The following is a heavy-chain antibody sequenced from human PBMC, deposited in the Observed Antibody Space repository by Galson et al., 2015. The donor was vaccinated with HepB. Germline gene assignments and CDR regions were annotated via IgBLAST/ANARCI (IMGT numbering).Heavy chain of an antibody. D-gene: IGHD3-3*01. CDR2: ISANSGDT. CDR1: GYTFTING. Sequence: SVKVSCKASGYTFTINGISWVRQAPGKGLEWMGWISANSGDTKYAQKIQGRVTMTRDTSTSTAYLERRSLRSDDTAAYYCARDRDDRFDYWGQGTLVTVSS. V-gene: IGHV1-18*04. CDR3: ARDRDDRFDY. J-gene: IGHJ4*02.